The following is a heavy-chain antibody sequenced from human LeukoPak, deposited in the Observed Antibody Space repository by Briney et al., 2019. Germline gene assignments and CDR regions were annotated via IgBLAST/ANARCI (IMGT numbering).Heavy chain of an antibody. V-gene: IGHV4-30-2*01. CDR2: IYHSGST. J-gene: IGHJ3*02. CDR3: ASSSWYDAFDI. CDR1: GGSISSGGYS. D-gene: IGHD6-13*01. Sequence: PSQTLSLTCAVSGGSISSGGYSWSWIGQPPGKGLEWIGYIYHSGSTYYNPSLKSRVTISVDRSKNQFSLKLSSVTAADTAVYYCASSSWYDAFDIWGQGTMVTVSS.